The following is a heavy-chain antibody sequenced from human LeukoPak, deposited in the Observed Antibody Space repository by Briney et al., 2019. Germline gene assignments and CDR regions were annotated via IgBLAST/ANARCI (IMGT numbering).Heavy chain of an antibody. D-gene: IGHD3-22*01. J-gene: IGHJ4*02. CDR1: GFTVSSNY. CDR3: ARDSRSKSGYYYLSYYFDY. CDR2: IYSGGST. Sequence: GGSLRLSCAASGFTVSSNYMSWVRQAPGKGLGWVSVIYSGGSTYYADSVKGRFTISRDNSKNTLYLQMNSLRAEDTAVYYCARDSRSKSGYYYLSYYFDYWGQGTLVTVSS. V-gene: IGHV3-66*01.